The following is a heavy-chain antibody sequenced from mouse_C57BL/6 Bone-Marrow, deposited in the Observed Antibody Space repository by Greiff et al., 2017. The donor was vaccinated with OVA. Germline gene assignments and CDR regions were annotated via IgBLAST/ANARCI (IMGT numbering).Heavy chain of an antibody. D-gene: IGHD2-4*01. CDR3: ARIYYDYDEKGYAMDY. J-gene: IGHJ4*01. V-gene: IGHV5-6*01. Sequence: EVQLVESGGDLVKPGGSLKLSCAASGFTFSSYGMSWVRQTPDKRLEWVATISSGGSYTYYPDSVKGRFTISSDNAKNTLYLQMSSLKSEDTAMYYCARIYYDYDEKGYAMDYWGQGTSVTVSS. CDR1: GFTFSSYG. CDR2: ISSGGSYT.